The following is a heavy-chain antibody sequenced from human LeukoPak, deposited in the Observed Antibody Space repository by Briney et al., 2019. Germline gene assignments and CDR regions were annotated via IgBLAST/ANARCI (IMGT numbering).Heavy chain of an antibody. CDR3: ARGLAARPPGSIYYYYMDV. CDR2: IIPIFGTA. Sequence: EASVKVSCKASGGTFSSYAISWVRQAPGQGLEWMGGIIPIFGTANYAQKFQGRVTITADKSTSTAYMELSSLRSEDTAVYYCARGLAARPPGSIYYYYMDVWGKGTTVTVSS. V-gene: IGHV1-69*06. J-gene: IGHJ6*03. CDR1: GGTFSSYA. D-gene: IGHD6-6*01.